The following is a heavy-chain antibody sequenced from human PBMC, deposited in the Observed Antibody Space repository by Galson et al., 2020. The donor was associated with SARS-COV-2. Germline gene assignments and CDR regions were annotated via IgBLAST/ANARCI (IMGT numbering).Heavy chain of an antibody. CDR3: AKNLYSYGHTSYYFDY. J-gene: IGHJ4*02. Sequence: QLGESLKISCAASGFTFSSYGMHWVRQAPGKGLEWVAVISYDGSNKYYADSVKGRFTISRDNSKNTLYLQMNSLRAEDTAVYYCAKNLYSYGHTSYYFDYWGQGTLVTVSS. CDR2: ISYDGSNK. CDR1: GFTFSSYG. V-gene: IGHV3-30*18. D-gene: IGHD5-18*01.